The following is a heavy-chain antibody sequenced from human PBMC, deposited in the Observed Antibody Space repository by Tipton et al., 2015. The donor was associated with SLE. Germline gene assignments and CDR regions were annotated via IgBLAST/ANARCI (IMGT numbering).Heavy chain of an antibody. CDR3: AKDRAYYGSGSYYNIDY. CDR2: ISYDGSNK. J-gene: IGHJ4*02. V-gene: IGHV3-30*18. D-gene: IGHD3-10*01. Sequence: LSLTCAASGFTFSSYGMHWVRQAPGKGLEWVAVISYDGSNKYYADSVKGRFTISRDNSKNTLYLQMNSLRAEDTAVYYCAKDRAYYGSGSYYNIDYWGQGTLVTVSS. CDR1: GFTFSSYG.